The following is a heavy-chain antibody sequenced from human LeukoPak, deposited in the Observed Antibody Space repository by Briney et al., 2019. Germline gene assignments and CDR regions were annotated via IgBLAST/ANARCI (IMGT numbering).Heavy chain of an antibody. CDR3: ASFPYYYGSGSYYKDSDY. J-gene: IGHJ4*02. CDR2: LSHSGST. CDR1: GGSFSGYY. V-gene: IGHV4-34*01. Sequence: PSETLSLTCAVYGGSFSGYYWSWIRQPPGKGLEWVGELSHSGSTNYNPSLKSRVTISVDTSKNQFSLKLSSVCAADTAVYYCASFPYYYGSGSYYKDSDYWGQGTLVTVSS. D-gene: IGHD3-10*01.